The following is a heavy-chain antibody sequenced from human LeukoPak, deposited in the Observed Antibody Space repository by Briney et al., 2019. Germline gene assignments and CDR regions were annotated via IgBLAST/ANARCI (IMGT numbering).Heavy chain of an antibody. D-gene: IGHD1-26*01. CDR1: GGSTRGYY. CDR3: ARQGYTASYYFLDY. CDR2: KDSIGST. J-gene: IGHJ4*02. Sequence: SETLSLTCSVSGGSTRGYYWGWVRQPAGKGLEWIGRKDSIGSTHYNPSLKSRITMSIDTSKNEFSLSVRSVTAADTAVYFCARQGYTASYYFLDYWSQGTLVTVSS. V-gene: IGHV4-4*07.